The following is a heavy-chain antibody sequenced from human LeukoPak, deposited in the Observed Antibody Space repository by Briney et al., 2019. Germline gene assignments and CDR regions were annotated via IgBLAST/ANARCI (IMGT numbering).Heavy chain of an antibody. V-gene: IGHV4-39*07. CDR2: IYYTGIT. Sequence: PSETLSLTCTVSGASITSSNYYWLWLRQPPGKGLEWIGSIYYTGITYYNLSLKSRVTISVDTSKYQCSLRLSSVTAADTAVYYCARDQVPLIAVAGTDNWFDPWGQGTLVTVSS. J-gene: IGHJ5*02. CDR3: ARDQVPLIAVAGTDNWFDP. CDR1: GASITSSNYY. D-gene: IGHD6-13*01.